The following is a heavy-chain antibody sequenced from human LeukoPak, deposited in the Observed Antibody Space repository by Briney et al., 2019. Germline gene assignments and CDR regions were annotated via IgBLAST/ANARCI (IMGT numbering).Heavy chain of an antibody. V-gene: IGHV5-51*01. J-gene: IGHJ4*02. CDR3: ARGASGSYRGDYFDY. CDR1: GYSFTSYW. CDR2: IYPGDSDT. D-gene: IGHD1-26*01. Sequence: GESLKISCKTSGYSFTSYWIHWVRQMPGKGLEWMGIIYPGDSDTRYSPSFQGQVAISADKSISTAYLQWSSLKASDTAMYYCARGASGSYRGDYFDYWGQGTLVTLSS.